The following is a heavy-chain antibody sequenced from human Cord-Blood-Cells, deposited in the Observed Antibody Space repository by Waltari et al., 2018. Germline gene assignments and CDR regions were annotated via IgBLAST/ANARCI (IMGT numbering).Heavy chain of an antibody. CDR1: GYTFTSFE. J-gene: IGHJ3*02. V-gene: IGHV1-8*03. CDR3: ARGQEEGYSYGSDAFDI. Sequence: VQLVQSGAEVKKPGASVKVSCNASGYTFTSFEINELMPDTGKGLEWMGWMNPNSGNTGYAQKFQGRVTITRNTSISTAYMELSSLRSEDTAVYYCARGQEEGYSYGSDAFDIWGQGTMVTVSS. CDR2: MNPNSGNT. D-gene: IGHD5-18*01.